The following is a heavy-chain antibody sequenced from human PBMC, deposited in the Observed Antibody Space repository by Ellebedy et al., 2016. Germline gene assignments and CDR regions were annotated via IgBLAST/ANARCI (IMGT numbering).Heavy chain of an antibody. CDR1: GFTFSGSA. V-gene: IGHV3-73*01. CDR3: TRLPSRSGSQKWGY. CDR2: IRSKANSYAT. Sequence: GESLKISXAASGFTFSGSAMHWVRQASGKGLEWVGRIRSKANSYATAYAASVKGRFTISRDDSKNTAYLQMNSLKTEDTAVYYCTRLPSRSGSQKWGYWGQGTLVTVSS. D-gene: IGHD1-26*01. J-gene: IGHJ4*02.